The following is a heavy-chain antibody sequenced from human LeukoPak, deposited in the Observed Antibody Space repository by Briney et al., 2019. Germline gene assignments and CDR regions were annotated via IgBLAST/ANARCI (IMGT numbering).Heavy chain of an antibody. D-gene: IGHD3-22*01. CDR2: TSGSGDST. CDR3: AKDRGLIVDVATFDY. CDR1: GLTFSSYA. Sequence: GVCLRLSCPAYGLTFSSYATGSARQAPGKGLGWDSATSGSGDSTYNTYSVKGRCTITRDNSKNTLYQQMKSLRAEDTAIDYYAKDRGLIVDVATFDYWGQGTLVTVSS. J-gene: IGHJ4*02. V-gene: IGHV3-23*01.